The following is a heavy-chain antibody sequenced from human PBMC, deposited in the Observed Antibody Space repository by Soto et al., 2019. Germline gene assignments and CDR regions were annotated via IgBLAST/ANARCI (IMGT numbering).Heavy chain of an antibody. V-gene: IGHV4-4*07. D-gene: IGHD6-13*01. Sequence: PSETLSLTCTAAGGSISAYYWSWIRQPAGKGMEWVGRVHATDGTNYNPPLKSRVTMSIDTSKNQFSLNLGSLTAADTAVYYCARALSSAAGLYFDYWGQGILVTVSS. J-gene: IGHJ4*02. CDR3: ARALSSAAGLYFDY. CDR2: VHATDGT. CDR1: GGSISAYY.